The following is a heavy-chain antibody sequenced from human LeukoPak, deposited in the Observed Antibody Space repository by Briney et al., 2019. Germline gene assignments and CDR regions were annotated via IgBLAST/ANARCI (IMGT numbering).Heavy chain of an antibody. J-gene: IGHJ4*02. V-gene: IGHV4-39*01. Sequence: PSETLSLTCTVSGGSISSGTSYYWGWIRQPPGKGLEWIGGIYYSGSSYYNPSLKSRVSISVDTSKNQFSLRLTSVTDTDTAVYYCARVKRDPYSSILYWGQGTLVTVSS. CDR2: IYYSGSS. CDR3: ARVKRDPYSSILY. CDR1: GGSISSGTSYY. D-gene: IGHD6-13*01.